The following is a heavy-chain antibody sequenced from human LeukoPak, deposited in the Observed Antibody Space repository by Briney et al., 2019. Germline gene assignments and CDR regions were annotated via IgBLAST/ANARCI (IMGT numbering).Heavy chain of an antibody. J-gene: IGHJ5*02. CDR2: IYYSGST. CDR1: GGSISSSSYY. Sequence: KPSETLSLTCTVSGGSISSSSYYWGWIRQPPGKGLEWIGSIYYSGSTYYNPSLKSRVTISVDTSKNQFSLKLSSVTAADTAVYYCARGILAYSSSPMGWDWFDPWGQGTLVTVSS. D-gene: IGHD6-13*01. V-gene: IGHV4-39*07. CDR3: ARGILAYSSSPMGWDWFDP.